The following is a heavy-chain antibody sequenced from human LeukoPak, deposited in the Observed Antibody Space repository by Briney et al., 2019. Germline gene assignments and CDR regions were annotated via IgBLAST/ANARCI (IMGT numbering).Heavy chain of an antibody. D-gene: IGHD5-12*01. Sequence: PGGSLRLSCAASGFTFSHYGVHWVRQAPGKGLEWVAVISYDGSNKYYADSVKGRFTISRDNSKNTVFLQMNSLRAEDTAVYYCARGATMANDAFDIWGQGTMVTVSS. CDR1: GFTFSHYG. J-gene: IGHJ3*02. CDR2: ISYDGSNK. V-gene: IGHV3-30*03. CDR3: ARGATMANDAFDI.